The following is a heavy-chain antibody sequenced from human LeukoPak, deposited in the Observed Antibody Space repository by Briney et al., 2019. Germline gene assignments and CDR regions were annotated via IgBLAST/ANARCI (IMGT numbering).Heavy chain of an antibody. CDR2: ISYDGSNK. Sequence: GGSLRLSCAASGFTFSTYVMHWVRQAPGKGLEWVAVISYDGSNKYYADSVKGRFTISRDNSKNTLYLQMNSLRAEDTAVYYCAKVGITMVRGVTAPFDPWGQGTLVTVSS. V-gene: IGHV3-30*18. J-gene: IGHJ5*02. CDR3: AKVGITMVRGVTAPFDP. D-gene: IGHD3-10*01. CDR1: GFTFSTYV.